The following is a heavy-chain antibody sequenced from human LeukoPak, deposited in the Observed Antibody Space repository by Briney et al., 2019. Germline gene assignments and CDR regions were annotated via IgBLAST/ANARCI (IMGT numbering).Heavy chain of an antibody. CDR2: INPNSGGT. CDR3: ARDHCSSTSCYARIDY. D-gene: IGHD2-2*01. CDR1: GYTFTGHY. V-gene: IGHV1-2*02. J-gene: IGHJ4*02. Sequence: GASVKVSCKASGYTFTGHYMHWVRQAPGQGLEWMGWINPNSGGTNYAQKFQGRVTMTRDTSISTAYMELSRLRSDDTAVYYCARDHCSSTSCYARIDYWGQGTLVTVSS.